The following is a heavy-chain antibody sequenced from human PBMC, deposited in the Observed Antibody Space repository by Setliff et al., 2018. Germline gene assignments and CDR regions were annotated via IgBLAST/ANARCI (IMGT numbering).Heavy chain of an antibody. Sequence: SETLSLTCTVSGGSISSYYWSWIRQPPWKGLEWIGYIYTSGSTNYNPSLKSRVTISLDTSKNQFSLKLSSVTAADTAVYYCARDGLGAFSLRSMDVWGKGTTVTVSS. J-gene: IGHJ6*04. CDR1: GGSISSYY. CDR3: ARDGLGAFSLRSMDV. D-gene: IGHD3-3*02. CDR2: IYTSGST. V-gene: IGHV4-4*08.